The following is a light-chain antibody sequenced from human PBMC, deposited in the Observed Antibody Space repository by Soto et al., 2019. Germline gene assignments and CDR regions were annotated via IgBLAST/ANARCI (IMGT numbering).Light chain of an antibody. J-gene: IGKJ1*01. CDR2: AAS. V-gene: IGKV1-27*01. CDR3: RRYLSVPRR. CDR1: QGISNY. Sequence: DIQRPQAPCSLTAAIVKRVTEPRGASQGISNYLAWYQQKPGKVPKLLIYAASTLQSGVPSRFSGCGSGTDVDLPIRCLRPEDGATYSWRRYLSVPRRCGQGTRWIS.